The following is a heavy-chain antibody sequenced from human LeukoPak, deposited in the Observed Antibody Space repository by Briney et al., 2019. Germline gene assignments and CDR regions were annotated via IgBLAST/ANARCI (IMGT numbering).Heavy chain of an antibody. D-gene: IGHD6-25*01. CDR1: DYSISSGDYY. CDR2: IHSSGST. Sequence: SETLSLTCTVSDYSISSGDYYWSWIRQAAGKGLEWIGRIHSSGSTDYNASLKSRVTMSVDTSKNQLSLKVISVTAADTAVYYWARVVIAAGVNDFDSGAQEPRVPVS. J-gene: IGHJ4*02. CDR3: ARVVIAAGVNDFDS. V-gene: IGHV4-61*02.